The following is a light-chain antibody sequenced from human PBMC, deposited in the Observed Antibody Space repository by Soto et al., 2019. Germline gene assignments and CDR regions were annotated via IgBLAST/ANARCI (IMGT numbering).Light chain of an antibody. J-gene: IGKJ1*01. CDR3: MQATQSPWT. CDR2: KIS. Sequence: DIVMTQTPLSSPVTLGQAASISCRSSQSLVHNDGNTYLSWFQQRPGQPPRLLLYKISDRFSGVPDRFSGSGTGTDFILTISRVEAEDVGVYYGMQATQSPWTVGQGTKVEIK. V-gene: IGKV2-24*01. CDR1: QSLVHNDGNTY.